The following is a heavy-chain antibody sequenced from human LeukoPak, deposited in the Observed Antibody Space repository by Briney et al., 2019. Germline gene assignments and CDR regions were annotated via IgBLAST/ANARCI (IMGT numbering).Heavy chain of an antibody. CDR3: AKEIYYYASGTYLRYFDY. D-gene: IGHD3-10*01. Sequence: PGESLRLSCAASGFTFSSYAMSWVRQAPGKGLEWVSAISGSGGSTYYADSVKGRFTISRDNSKNTLYLQMNSLRAEDTAVYYCAKEIYYYASGTYLRYFDYWGQGTLVTVSS. J-gene: IGHJ4*02. CDR2: ISGSGGST. CDR1: GFTFSSYA. V-gene: IGHV3-23*01.